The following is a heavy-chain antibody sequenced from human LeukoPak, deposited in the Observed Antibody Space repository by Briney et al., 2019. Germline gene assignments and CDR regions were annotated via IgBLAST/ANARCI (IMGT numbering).Heavy chain of an antibody. CDR2: IWYDGSNK. Sequence: GGSLRLSCAASGFTFSSYGMHWARQAPGKGLEWVAVIWYDGSNKYYADSVKGRFTISRDNSKNTLYLQMNSLRAEDTAVYYCARDRGPRTGFMVREAYDYWGQGTLVTVSS. CDR1: GFTFSSYG. V-gene: IGHV3-33*01. J-gene: IGHJ4*02. D-gene: IGHD3-10*01. CDR3: ARDRGPRTGFMVREAYDY.